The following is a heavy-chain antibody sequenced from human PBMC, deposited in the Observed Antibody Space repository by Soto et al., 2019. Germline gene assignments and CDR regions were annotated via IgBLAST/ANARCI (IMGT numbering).Heavy chain of an antibody. D-gene: IGHD3-22*01. CDR2: INHSGST. CDR3: ARGRGHYYDSSGYYRLDFDC. J-gene: IGHJ4*02. V-gene: IGHV4-34*01. CDR1: GGSFSGYY. Sequence: PSETLSLTCAVYGGSFSGYYWSWIRQPPGKGLEWIGEINHSGSTNYNPSPKSRVTISVDTSKNQFSLKLSSVTAADTAVYYCARGRGHYYDSSGYYRLDFDCWGQGTLVTVSS.